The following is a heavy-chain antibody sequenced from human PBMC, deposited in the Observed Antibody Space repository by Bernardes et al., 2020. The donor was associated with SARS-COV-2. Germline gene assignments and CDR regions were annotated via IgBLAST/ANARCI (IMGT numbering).Heavy chain of an antibody. D-gene: IGHD1-26*01. CDR3: AGTTVTCCDY. CDR2: IAGDGTSV. V-gene: IGHV3-74*03. CDR1: GITFNKLW. J-gene: IGHJ4*02. Sequence: GGSLRLSCGASGITFNKLWMHWVRQAPGEGLVWVARIAGDGTSVTYADSVKGRFTISRDNAKNTLYLQMNSLRAEDTAVYYCAGTTVTCCDYLGQGSLVTVSS.